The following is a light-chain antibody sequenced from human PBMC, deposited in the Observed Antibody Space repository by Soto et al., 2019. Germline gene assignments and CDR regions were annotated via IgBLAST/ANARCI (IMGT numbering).Light chain of an antibody. CDR2: DVT. Sequence: QSALTQPASVSGSPGHSITVSCTGSSSDVGSYNYVSWYQQHPGKGPKLMIYDVTNRPSGVSDRFSGSKSGNTASLTISGLQAEDEADYYCSSYTSSGSFLFGGGTKLTVL. V-gene: IGLV2-14*03. CDR3: SSYTSSGSFL. J-gene: IGLJ2*01. CDR1: SSDVGSYNY.